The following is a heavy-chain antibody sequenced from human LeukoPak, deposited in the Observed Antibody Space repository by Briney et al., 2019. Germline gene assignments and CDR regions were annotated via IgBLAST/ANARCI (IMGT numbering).Heavy chain of an antibody. CDR2: INPSGGST. CDR1: GYTFTSYY. J-gene: IGHJ4*02. Sequence: ASVKVSCKASGYTFTSYYMHWVRQAPGQGLEWMGIINPSGGSTSYAQKFQGRVTMTRDTSTSTVYMELSSLRSEGTAVYYCARDTPGPAAAGEQWLVPGDYWGQGTLVTVSS. CDR3: ARDTPGPAAAGEQWLVPGDY. D-gene: IGHD6-19*01. V-gene: IGHV1-46*01.